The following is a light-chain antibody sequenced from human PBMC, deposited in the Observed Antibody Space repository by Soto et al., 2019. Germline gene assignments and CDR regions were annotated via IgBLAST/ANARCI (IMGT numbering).Light chain of an antibody. Sequence: QSALTHPAPVSGSPGQAITISRTGTSRDVGGYNYVSWYQQHPGKAPKLMIYDVSNQPSGVSNRFSGSKSGNTASLTISGLQAEDEADYYCSSYTSSTPYVFGTGTKDTVL. J-gene: IGLJ1*01. V-gene: IGLV2-14*01. CDR2: DVS. CDR3: SSYTSSTPYV. CDR1: SRDVGGYNY.